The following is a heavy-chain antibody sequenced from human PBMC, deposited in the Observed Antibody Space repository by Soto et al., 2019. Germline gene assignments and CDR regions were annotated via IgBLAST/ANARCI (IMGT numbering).Heavy chain of an antibody. CDR1: GYSFSTYW. V-gene: IGHV5-51*01. D-gene: IGHD6-13*01. Sequence: GESLKISCKGSGYSFSTYWIGWVRQTPGKGLEWMGIIYPGDFSSRYGPSFQGQVTLSADKSINSAYLQWSSLKASDTAMYYCARRGNSSSWGPDAFDIWGQGTMVTVSS. J-gene: IGHJ3*02. CDR2: IYPGDFSS. CDR3: ARRGNSSSWGPDAFDI.